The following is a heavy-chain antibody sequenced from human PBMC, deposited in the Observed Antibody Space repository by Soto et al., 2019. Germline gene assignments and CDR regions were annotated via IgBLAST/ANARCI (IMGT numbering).Heavy chain of an antibody. J-gene: IGHJ4*02. CDR3: ARGSNQDY. V-gene: IGHV3-7*03. Sequence: EVQLVESGGDLVQPGGSLRLSCVASGFTFSPDWMSWVRQAPGRGLQWVATINNDGSEKYYADTVKGRFTISKDNARDSLYLQLTSLRAEDTAIFYCARGSNQDYWGQGTLVAVSS. CDR2: INNDGSEK. CDR1: GFTFSPDW. D-gene: IGHD2-8*01.